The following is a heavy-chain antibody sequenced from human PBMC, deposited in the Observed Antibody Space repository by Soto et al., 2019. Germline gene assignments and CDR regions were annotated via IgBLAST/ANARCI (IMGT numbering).Heavy chain of an antibody. Sequence: EVQLVESGGGLVKPGGSLRLSCAASGFTFGRYIMNWVRQAPGRGLEWVSSINSGSNDIHYADSVKGRFTISRDNAKNPLYLQMISQRAEVKAVSFCAKRLWFGEFLQSPDYYMDVWGKGTTVTVSS. V-gene: IGHV3-21*02. CDR3: AKRLWFGEFLQSPDYYMDV. CDR2: INSGSNDI. D-gene: IGHD3-10*01. CDR1: GFTFGRYI. J-gene: IGHJ6*03.